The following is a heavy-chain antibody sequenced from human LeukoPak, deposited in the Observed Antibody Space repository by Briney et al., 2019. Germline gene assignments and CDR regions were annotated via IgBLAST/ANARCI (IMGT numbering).Heavy chain of an antibody. J-gene: IGHJ5*02. Sequence: PSETLSLTCTVSGGSISSTNYYWGWIRQPPGKGLEWIGSIYHSGSTYYNPSLKSRVTISVDTSKNQFSLKLSSVTAADTAVYYCARDRMTGYCSSTSCYEGGYNWFDPWGQGTLVTVSS. V-gene: IGHV4-39*07. CDR1: GGSISSTNYY. D-gene: IGHD2-2*01. CDR2: IYHSGST. CDR3: ARDRMTGYCSSTSCYEGGYNWFDP.